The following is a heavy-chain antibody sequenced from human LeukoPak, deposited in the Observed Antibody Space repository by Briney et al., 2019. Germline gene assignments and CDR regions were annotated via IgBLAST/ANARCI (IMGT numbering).Heavy chain of an antibody. CDR3: ARTPLEGSGYSNWFDS. J-gene: IGHJ5*01. D-gene: IGHD3-22*01. CDR1: GFTFSSYS. CDR2: TSSSSSTI. Sequence: PGGSLRLSCAASGFTFSSYSMNWVRQAPGKGLEWGSYTSSSSSTIYYADSVKGRFTISRDNAKNSLYLQMNSLSAEDTAVYYCARTPLEGSGYSNWFDSWGQGTLVTVSS. V-gene: IGHV3-48*04.